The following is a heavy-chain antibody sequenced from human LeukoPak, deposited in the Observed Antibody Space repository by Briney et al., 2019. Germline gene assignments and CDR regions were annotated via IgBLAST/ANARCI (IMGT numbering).Heavy chain of an antibody. D-gene: IGHD5-24*01. Sequence: QPGGSLRLSCEASGFTFTNYAMSWVRQAPGKGLEWVSAISGSGGVTYYADSVKGRFTISRDNSKNTLYLQGNSLRAADTAAYYCAKVQEMGTILPPFHYWGQGTLVTVSS. J-gene: IGHJ4*02. CDR2: ISGSGGVT. CDR1: GFTFTNYA. CDR3: AKVQEMGTILPPFHY. V-gene: IGHV3-23*01.